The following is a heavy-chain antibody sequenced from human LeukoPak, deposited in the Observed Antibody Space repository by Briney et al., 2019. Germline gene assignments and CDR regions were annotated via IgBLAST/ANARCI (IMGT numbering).Heavy chain of an antibody. V-gene: IGHV4-4*07. D-gene: IGHD3-10*01. CDR3: ARRVGRYFGERAYYYNYMDV. Sequence: SSETLSLTCTVSGGSISTYYWSWIRQPAGKGLEGIGRIYTSGSTNYNPSLKSRVTISVDTSKNQFSLKLSSVTAADTAVYYCARRVGRYFGERAYYYNYMDVWGKGTTVTISS. CDR2: IYTSGST. J-gene: IGHJ6*03. CDR1: GGSISTYY.